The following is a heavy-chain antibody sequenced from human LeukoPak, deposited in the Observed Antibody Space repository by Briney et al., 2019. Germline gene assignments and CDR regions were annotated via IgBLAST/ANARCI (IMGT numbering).Heavy chain of an antibody. CDR2: ISGNGGTT. CDR3: ARDGWGGAVAGSLDF. V-gene: IGHV3-23*01. Sequence: GGSLRLSCAASGFTFSTYAMIWVRQAPGKGLEWVSAISGNGGTTYYADSVKGRFTISRDDSKNTLYLQMSSLRAEDTAVYYCARDGWGGAVAGSLDFWGQGTLVTVSS. D-gene: IGHD6-19*01. CDR1: GFTFSTYA. J-gene: IGHJ4*02.